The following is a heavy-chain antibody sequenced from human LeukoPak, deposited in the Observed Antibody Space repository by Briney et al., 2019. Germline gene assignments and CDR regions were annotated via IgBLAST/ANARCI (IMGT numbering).Heavy chain of an antibody. CDR3: ARMTSWELRFFDY. CDR2: INHSGST. CDR1: GGSFSGYY. J-gene: IGHJ4*02. V-gene: IGHV4-34*01. D-gene: IGHD1-26*01. Sequence: SETLSLTCAVYGGSFSGYYWSWIRQPPGKGLEWIGEINHSGSTNYNPSLKSRVTISVDTSKNQFSLKLSSVTAADTAVYYCARMTSWELRFFDYWGQGTLVTVSS.